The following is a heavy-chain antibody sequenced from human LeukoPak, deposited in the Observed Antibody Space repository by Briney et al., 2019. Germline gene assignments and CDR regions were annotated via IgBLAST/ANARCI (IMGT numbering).Heavy chain of an antibody. CDR2: INHSGST. CDR1: GGSFSGYY. J-gene: IGHJ4*02. V-gene: IGHV4-34*01. D-gene: IGHD3-22*01. Sequence: SETLSLTCAVYGGSFSGYYWSWIRQPPGKGLEWIGEINHSGSTNYNPSLKSRVTISVDTSKNQFSLKLSSVTAADTAVYYCARLDSSGYYTEIYYFDYWGQGTLVTVSS. CDR3: ARLDSSGYYTEIYYFDY.